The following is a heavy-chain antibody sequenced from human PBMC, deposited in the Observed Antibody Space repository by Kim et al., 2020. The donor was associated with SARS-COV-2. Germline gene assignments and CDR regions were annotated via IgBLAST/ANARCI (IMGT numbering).Heavy chain of an antibody. CDR2: ISSSSSTI. CDR3: ARILRGYTYGPSDY. CDR1: GFTFSTYN. D-gene: IGHD5-18*01. J-gene: IGHJ4*02. Sequence: GGSLRLSCAASGFTFSTYNMNWVRQAPGKGLEWISYISSSSSTIYYADSVKGRFTISRDNAENSLYLQMNSLRAEDTAVYYCARILRGYTYGPSDYWSQGSLVSVSS. V-gene: IGHV3-48*04.